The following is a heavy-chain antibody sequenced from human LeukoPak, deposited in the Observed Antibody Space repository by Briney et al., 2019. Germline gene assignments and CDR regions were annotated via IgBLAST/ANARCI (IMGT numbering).Heavy chain of an antibody. V-gene: IGHV3-23*01. D-gene: IGHD3-3*01. J-gene: IGHJ4*02. Sequence: GGSLRLSCAASGFTLSSYAMSWVRQAPGKGLEWVSAISGSGGSTYYADSVKGRFTISRDDSKNTLYLQMNSLRAEDTAVYYCANTVLRFLEWLSPPYWGQGTLVTVSS. CDR1: GFTLSSYA. CDR3: ANTVLRFLEWLSPPY. CDR2: ISGSGGST.